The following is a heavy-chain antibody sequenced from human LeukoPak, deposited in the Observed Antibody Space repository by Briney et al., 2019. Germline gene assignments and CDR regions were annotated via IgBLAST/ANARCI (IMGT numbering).Heavy chain of an antibody. CDR1: GFTFSSYS. J-gene: IGHJ3*02. Sequence: GGSLRLSCAASGFTFSSYSMNWVRQAPGKGLEWVAVIWYDGSNKYYADSVRGRFTISRDNSKNTLYLQMNSLRAEDTAVYYCARAGQARYYDSSGYSLGAFDIWGQGTMVTVSS. CDR3: ARAGQARYYDSSGYSLGAFDI. CDR2: IWYDGSNK. D-gene: IGHD3-22*01. V-gene: IGHV3-33*08.